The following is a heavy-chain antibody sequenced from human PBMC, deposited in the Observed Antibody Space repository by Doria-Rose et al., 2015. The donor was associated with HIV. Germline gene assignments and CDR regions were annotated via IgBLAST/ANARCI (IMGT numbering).Heavy chain of an antibody. Sequence: PSETLSLTCSVSGASVSSRGYYWNWIRQVPGKGLESLGYTYYTGTSDYSPSLKSRLNMAADTSKDQFSLKLSFVTVADTAVYYCARMGSYRELDYWGQGALVIVSA. D-gene: IGHD3-3*01. V-gene: IGHV4-31*03. CDR1: GASVSSRGYY. CDR2: TYYTGTS. J-gene: IGHJ4*02. CDR3: ARMGSYRELDY.